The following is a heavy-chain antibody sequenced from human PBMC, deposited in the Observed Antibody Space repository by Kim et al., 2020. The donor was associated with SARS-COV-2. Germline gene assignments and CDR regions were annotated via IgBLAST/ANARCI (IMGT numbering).Heavy chain of an antibody. CDR3: AKDGGIAAAPFDY. CDR1: GFTFSSYG. D-gene: IGHD6-13*01. J-gene: IGHJ4*02. CDR2: ISYDGSNK. Sequence: GGSLRLSCAASGFTFSSYGMHWVRQAPGKGLEWVAVISYDGSNKYYADSVKGRFTISRYNSKNTLYLQMNSLRAEDTAVYYCAKDGGIAAAPFDYWVQGT. V-gene: IGHV3-30*18.